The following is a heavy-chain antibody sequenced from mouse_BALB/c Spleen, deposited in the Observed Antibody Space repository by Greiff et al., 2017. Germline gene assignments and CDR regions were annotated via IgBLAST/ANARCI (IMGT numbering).Heavy chain of an antibody. CDR2: IYPYNGGT. CDR3: ARFHGYYDWYFDV. V-gene: IGHV1S29*02. D-gene: IGHD2-3*01. J-gene: IGHJ1*01. Sequence: EVQLQQSGPELVKPGASVKISCKASGYTFTDYNMHWVKQSHGKSLEWIGYIYPYNGGTGYNQKFKSKATLTVDNSSSTAYMELRSLTSEDSAVYYCARFHGYYDWYFDVWGAGTTVTVSS. CDR1: GYTFTDYN.